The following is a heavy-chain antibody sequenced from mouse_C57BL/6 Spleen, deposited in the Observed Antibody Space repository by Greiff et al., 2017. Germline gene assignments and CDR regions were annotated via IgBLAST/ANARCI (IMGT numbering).Heavy chain of an antibody. J-gene: IGHJ4*01. CDR1: GYTFTDYY. CDR2: IYPGSGNT. D-gene: IGHD1-1*01. Sequence: VQVVESGPELVKPGASVKISCKASGYTFTDYYINWVKQRPGQGLEWIGWIYPGSGNTKYNEKFKGKATLTVDTSSSTAYMQLSSLTSEDSAVYFCARNYEDYAMDYWGQGTSVTVSS. CDR3: ARNYEDYAMDY. V-gene: IGHV1-84*01.